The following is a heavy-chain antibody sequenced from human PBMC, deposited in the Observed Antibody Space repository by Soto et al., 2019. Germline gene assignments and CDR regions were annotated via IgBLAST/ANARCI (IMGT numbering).Heavy chain of an antibody. CDR3: ASSPRFPSQRIAAAGLLFDP. CDR1: GGTFSSYA. Sequence: QVQLVQSGAEVKKPGSAVKVSCKASGGTFSSYAISWVRQAPGQGLEWMGGIIPIFGTANYAQKFQGRVTITADESTSTAYMELSSLRSEDTAVYYCASSPRFPSQRIAAAGLLFDPWGQGTLVTVSS. V-gene: IGHV1-69*01. CDR2: IIPIFGTA. D-gene: IGHD6-13*01. J-gene: IGHJ5*02.